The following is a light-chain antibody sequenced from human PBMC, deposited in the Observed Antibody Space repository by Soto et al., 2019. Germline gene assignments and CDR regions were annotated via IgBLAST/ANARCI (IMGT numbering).Light chain of an antibody. CDR1: QSVSSHF. Sequence: EIVLTQSPGTLSLCTGDRATLSCRASQSVSSHFLAWYQQKPGQAPRLLIHGTSSRATGIPDRFSGSGSGTDFTLTISSLEPEDFAVYYCQHFGSSLRTFGQGTKVDI. J-gene: IGKJ1*01. V-gene: IGKV3-20*01. CDR2: GTS. CDR3: QHFGSSLRT.